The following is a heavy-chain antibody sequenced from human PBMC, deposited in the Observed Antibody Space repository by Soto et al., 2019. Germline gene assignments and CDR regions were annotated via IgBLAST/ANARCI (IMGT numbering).Heavy chain of an antibody. CDR1: GFSFGDSY. CDR2: ISGGSSYT. D-gene: IGHD2-21*01. CDR3: AKTIVAASGYYFDH. Sequence: QVQLVGSGGGWFNLGASLRLAVAPSGFSFGDSYMSGVRQAPGKGLEWLSYISGGSSYTNYADSVKGRFTISRDNAKRSLYLEMNSLRADDTAVYYCAKTIVAASGYYFDHWGQGNLVTVSS. V-gene: IGHV3-11*06. J-gene: IGHJ4*02.